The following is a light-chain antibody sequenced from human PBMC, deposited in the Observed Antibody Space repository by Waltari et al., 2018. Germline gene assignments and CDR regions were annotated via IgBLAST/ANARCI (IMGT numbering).Light chain of an antibody. CDR2: AVN. J-gene: IGLJ3*02. CDR1: SSDVGVHNY. CDR3: SSYTTSNTWV. Sequence: QSALTQPASVSGSPGQSITISCTGTSSDVGVHNYVSWYQQHPGKAPKLMIYAVNKPPSGVSERFSGPRSGNTASLTISGLQAEDEADYYCSSYTTSNTWVFGGGTKLTVL. V-gene: IGLV2-14*03.